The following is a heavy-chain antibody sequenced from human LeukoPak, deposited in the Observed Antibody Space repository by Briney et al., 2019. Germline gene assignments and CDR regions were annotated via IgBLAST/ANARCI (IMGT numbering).Heavy chain of an antibody. CDR2: ISGSGSGGST. V-gene: IGHV3-23*01. J-gene: IGHJ6*03. D-gene: IGHD1-1*01. Sequence: GGSLRLSCAASGFTFSSSAMSWVRQAPGKGLEWVSSISGSGSGGSTYYADSVKGRFTISRDNAKNSLYLQMNSLRVGDTAVYYCARGVGWKQYCYMDVWGKGTTVTISS. CDR3: ARGVGWKQYCYMDV. CDR1: GFTFSSSA.